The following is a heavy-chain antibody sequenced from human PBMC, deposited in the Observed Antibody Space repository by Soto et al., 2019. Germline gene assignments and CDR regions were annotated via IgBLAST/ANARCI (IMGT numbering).Heavy chain of an antibody. CDR3: ARATPYSYYGMDV. V-gene: IGHV4-31*03. Sequence: QVQLQESGPGLVKPSQTLSLTCTVSGGSISSGGDYWSWIRQHPGKGLEWIGYIYYSGSTYSNPSLKSRVTLSVDTSKNHFSLKLSSVTAADTAVYYCARATPYSYYGMDVWGQGTTVTVSS. D-gene: IGHD2-15*01. CDR1: GGSISSGGDY. CDR2: IYYSGST. J-gene: IGHJ6*02.